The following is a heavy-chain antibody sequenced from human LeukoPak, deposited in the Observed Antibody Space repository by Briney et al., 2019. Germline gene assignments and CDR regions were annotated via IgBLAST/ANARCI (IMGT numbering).Heavy chain of an antibody. D-gene: IGHD2-15*01. CDR2: IFYSDTT. V-gene: IGHV4-59*12. CDR1: GGSISGYY. CDR3: ARTWPLDPTPNTTGVETSFDY. J-gene: IGHJ4*02. Sequence: SETLSLTCTVSGGSISGYYWGWIRQPPGKGLEYIGFIFYSDTTNYNPSLKSRVTISVDTSKNQFSLKLSSVTAADTAVYYCARTWPLDPTPNTTGVETSFDYWGQGTLVTVSS.